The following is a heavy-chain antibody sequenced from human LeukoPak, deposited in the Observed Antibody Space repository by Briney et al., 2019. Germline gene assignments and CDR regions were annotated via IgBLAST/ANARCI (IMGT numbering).Heavy chain of an antibody. V-gene: IGHV4-4*08. CDR3: ARGPFYGDSVRFDY. Sequence: SETLSLTCTVSGGSITSYYWSWIRRPPGKGLEWIGRISTTGSTNYNPSLKSRVTISVDTSTNQFSLRLSSVTAADTAMYYCARGPFYGDSVRFDYWGQGTLVTVSS. CDR1: GGSITSYY. J-gene: IGHJ4*02. D-gene: IGHD4-17*01. CDR2: ISTTGST.